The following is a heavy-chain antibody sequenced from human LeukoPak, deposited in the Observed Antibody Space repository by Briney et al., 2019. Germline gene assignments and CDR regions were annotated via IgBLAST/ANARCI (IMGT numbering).Heavy chain of an antibody. CDR1: GDSISTNEW. CDR2: INHSGST. CDR3: ARGQVAGY. D-gene: IGHD2-15*01. Sequence: SETLSLTCSVSGDSISTNEWWSWVRQPPGKGLEWIGEINHSGSTNYNPSLKSRVTISVDTSKNQFSLKLSSVTAADTAVYYCARGQVAGYWGQGTLVTVSS. J-gene: IGHJ4*02. V-gene: IGHV4-4*02.